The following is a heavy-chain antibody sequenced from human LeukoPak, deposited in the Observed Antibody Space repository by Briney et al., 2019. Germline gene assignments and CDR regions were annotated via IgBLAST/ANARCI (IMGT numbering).Heavy chain of an antibody. V-gene: IGHV4-59*01. J-gene: IGHJ1*01. D-gene: IGHD1-26*01. Sequence: SETLSLTCAVHGGSFSGYHWSWIRQPPGKGLEWIGYIYYSGSTNYNPSLKSRVTISVDTSKKQFSLKLSSVTAADTAVYYCARTDGGGSYQKSPEFFQHWGQGTLVTVSS. CDR2: IYYSGST. CDR1: GGSFSGYH. CDR3: ARTDGGGSYQKSPEFFQH.